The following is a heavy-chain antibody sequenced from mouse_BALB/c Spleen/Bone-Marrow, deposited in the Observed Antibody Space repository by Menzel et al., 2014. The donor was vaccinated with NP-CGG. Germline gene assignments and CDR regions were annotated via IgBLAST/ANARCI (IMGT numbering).Heavy chain of an antibody. D-gene: IGHD2-1*01. Sequence: EVQGVESGPGLVKPSQTVSLTCAVTGISITTGNYRWSWIRQFPGNKLEWIGYIYYSGTITYNPSLTSRTTITRDTSKNQVFLEMNSLTAEDTATYYCARYGNYFDYWGQGTTLTVSS. CDR2: IYYSGTI. CDR3: ARYGNYFDY. J-gene: IGHJ2*01. V-gene: IGHV3-5*02. CDR1: GISITTGNYR.